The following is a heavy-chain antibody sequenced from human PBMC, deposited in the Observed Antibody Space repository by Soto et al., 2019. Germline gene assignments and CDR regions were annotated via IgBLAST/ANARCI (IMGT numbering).Heavy chain of an antibody. J-gene: IGHJ4*02. Sequence: PSETLSLTCAVSSGSISSSNWWSWVRQPPGKGLEWIGEIYHSGSTNYNPSLKSRVTISVDKSKNQFSLKLSSVTAADTAVYYCARDHSRLRFLEWLSFFDYWGQGTLVTVSS. CDR2: IYHSGST. V-gene: IGHV4-4*02. D-gene: IGHD3-3*01. CDR3: ARDHSRLRFLEWLSFFDY. CDR1: SGSISSSNW.